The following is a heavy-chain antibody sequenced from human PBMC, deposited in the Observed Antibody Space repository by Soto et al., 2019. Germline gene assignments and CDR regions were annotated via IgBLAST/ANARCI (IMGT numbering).Heavy chain of an antibody. D-gene: IGHD3-22*01. CDR3: AXXXXXXDSSGLSY. J-gene: IGHJ4*02. CDR2: ISSSSSTI. Sequence: EVQLVESGGGLVQPGGSLRLSCAASGFTFSSYSMNWVRQAPGKGLEWVSYISSSSSTIYYADSVKGRFTISRDNAKNXXXLXXXXXXXXXXAVYXCAXXXXXXDSSGLSYWGQGTLVTVSS. CDR1: GFTFSSYS. V-gene: IGHV3-48*01.